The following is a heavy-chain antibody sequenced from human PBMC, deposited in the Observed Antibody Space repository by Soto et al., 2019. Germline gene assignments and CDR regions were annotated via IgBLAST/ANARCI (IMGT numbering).Heavy chain of an antibody. J-gene: IGHJ3*01. V-gene: IGHV4-59*01. CDR1: GDSISTYY. CDR2: VYYSGNT. CDR3: ARGRYNYGYPHNAFDV. D-gene: IGHD5-18*01. Sequence: SETLSLTCSVSGDSISTYYWSWIRQAPGKSLEWIGYVYYSGNTNYNPSLQSRVTISVDTSKKQFSLNLTSVTAVDTAVYYCARGRYNYGYPHNAFDVWGQGTTVT.